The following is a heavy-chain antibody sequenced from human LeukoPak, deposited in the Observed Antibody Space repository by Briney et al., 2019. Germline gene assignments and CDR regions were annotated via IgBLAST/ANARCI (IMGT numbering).Heavy chain of an antibody. Sequence: ASVKVSCKASGGTFSSYAISWVRQAPGQGLGWMGGIIPIFGTANYAQKFQGRVTITTDESTSTAYMELSSLRSEDTAVYYCANGGYSSSSGYFDYWGQGTLVTVSS. J-gene: IGHJ4*02. V-gene: IGHV1-69*05. CDR2: IIPIFGTA. CDR3: ANGGYSSSSGYFDY. D-gene: IGHD6-6*01. CDR1: GGTFSSYA.